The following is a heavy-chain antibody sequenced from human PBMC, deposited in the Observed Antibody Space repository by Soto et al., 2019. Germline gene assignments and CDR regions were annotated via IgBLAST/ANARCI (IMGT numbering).Heavy chain of an antibody. J-gene: IGHJ6*02. CDR2: MNPNSGNT. CDR1: GYTFTSYD. V-gene: IGHV1-8*01. Sequence: QVQLVQSGAEVKKPGASVKVSCKASGYTFTSYDVNWVRQATGQGLEWMGWMNPNSGNTGYAQKFKGRVTMTRNTSISTVYMELSSLTSEDTAVYDCAREKTSYGMDVWGQGTTVTVSS. CDR3: AREKTSYGMDV.